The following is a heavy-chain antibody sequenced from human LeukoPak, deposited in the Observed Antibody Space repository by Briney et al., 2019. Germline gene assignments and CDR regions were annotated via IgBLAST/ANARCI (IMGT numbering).Heavy chain of an antibody. CDR3: ARGSSWYRGWFDP. Sequence: PSETLSLTCAVSGGSISSGGYSWSWIRQPPGKGLEWIGYIYYSGSTNYNPSLKSRVTISVDTSKNQFSLKLSSVTAADTAVYYCARGSSWYRGWFDPWGQGTLVTVSS. J-gene: IGHJ5*02. D-gene: IGHD6-13*01. V-gene: IGHV4-61*08. CDR1: GGSISSGGYS. CDR2: IYYSGST.